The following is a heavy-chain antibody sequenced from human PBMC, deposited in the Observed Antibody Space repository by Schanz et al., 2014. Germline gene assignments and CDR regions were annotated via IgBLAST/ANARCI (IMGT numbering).Heavy chain of an antibody. V-gene: IGHV3-66*02. D-gene: IGHD2-15*01. CDR1: GFAVDNYY. J-gene: IGHJ4*02. CDR2: IFTDGRT. Sequence: EVQLVASGGGLVQPGGSLRLSCAASGFAVDNYYMICVRQAPWRGLEWVSIIFTDGRTYYADSVKGRFTISRDSSKNTLFLQMNSLRTEDTAVYYCARLDPYCRSGTCSRAFDFWGQGTLVTVSS. CDR3: ARLDPYCRSGTCSRAFDF.